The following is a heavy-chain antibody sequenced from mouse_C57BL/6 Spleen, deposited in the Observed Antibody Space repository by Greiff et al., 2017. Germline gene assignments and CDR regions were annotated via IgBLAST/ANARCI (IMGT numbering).Heavy chain of an antibody. V-gene: IGHV1-53*01. CDR2: INPSNGGT. D-gene: IGHD1-1*01. Sequence: VQLQQPGTELVKPGASVKLSCKASGYTFTSYWMHWVKQRPGQGLEWIGNINPSNGGTNYNEKFKSKATLTVDKSSSTAYMQLSSLTSEDSAVXYCALLLRRGYAMDYWGQGTSVTVSS. CDR3: ALLLRRGYAMDY. CDR1: GYTFTSYW. J-gene: IGHJ4*01.